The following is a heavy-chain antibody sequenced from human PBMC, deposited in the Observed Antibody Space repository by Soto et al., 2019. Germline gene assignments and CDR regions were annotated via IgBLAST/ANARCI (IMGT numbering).Heavy chain of an antibody. CDR1: GYTFTSYD. CDR2: MNPNSGNT. D-gene: IGHD6-19*01. CDR3: AREVGYSSVGVAFDI. Sequence: ASVKVSCKASGYTFTSYDINWVRQATGQGLEWMGWMNPNSGNTGYAQKFQGRVTMTRDTSTSTVYMELSSLRSEDTAVYYCAREVGYSSVGVAFDIWGQGTMVTVSS. V-gene: IGHV1-8*01. J-gene: IGHJ3*02.